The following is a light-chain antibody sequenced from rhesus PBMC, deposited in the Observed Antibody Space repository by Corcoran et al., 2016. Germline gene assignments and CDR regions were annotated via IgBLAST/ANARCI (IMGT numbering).Light chain of an antibody. Sequence: DIVLTQSPASLAVAPGQRATITCRASERVRAFGINLIHWDQQKPGQPPKLMLYQASNKDNGVPARFSGSGSGTDFPLTIIPVEADDAADYSFLQSKNSWTFGQGTKVEIK. CDR2: QAS. CDR1: ERVRAFGINL. CDR3: LQSKNSWT. J-gene: IGKJ1*01. V-gene: IGKV7-13*01.